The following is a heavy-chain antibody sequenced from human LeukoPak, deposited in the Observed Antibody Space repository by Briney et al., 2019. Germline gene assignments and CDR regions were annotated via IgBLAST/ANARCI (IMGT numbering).Heavy chain of an antibody. J-gene: IGHJ4*02. CDR3: ARPTGYSSGWSMIFDY. CDR2: IYPGDSDT. D-gene: IGHD6-19*01. CDR1: GYSFTSYW. Sequence: GESLKISCKGSGYSFTSYWIGWVRQMPGKGLEWMGIIYPGDSDTRYSPSFQGQVTISADKSISTAYLQWSSLKASDTAMYYCARPTGYSSGWSMIFDYWGQGTLVTVSS. V-gene: IGHV5-51*01.